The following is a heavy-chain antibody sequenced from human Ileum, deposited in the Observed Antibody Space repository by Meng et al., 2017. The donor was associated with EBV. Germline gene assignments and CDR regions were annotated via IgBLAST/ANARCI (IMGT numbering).Heavy chain of an antibody. D-gene: IGHD1/OR15-1a*01. CDR3: ASKQYFFAY. J-gene: IGHJ4*02. V-gene: IGHV1-18*01. CDR1: GYSLSRYV. Sequence: QVQLVQSGTEVKKPGASVKVSCKTSGYSLSRYVISWVRQAPGQGLEWVGWINPYDGDTNYAQKLQDRVTLTTDTSTSTAYMELRSLRSDDTAVYYCASKQYFFAYWGQGTLVTVSS. CDR2: INPYDGDT.